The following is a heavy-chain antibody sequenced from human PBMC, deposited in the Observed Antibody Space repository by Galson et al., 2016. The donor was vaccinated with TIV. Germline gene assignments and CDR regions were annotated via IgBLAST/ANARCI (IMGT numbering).Heavy chain of an antibody. V-gene: IGHV4-59*11. J-gene: IGHJ6*03. Sequence: LSLTCTVSGGSITSHYWSWIRQPPGKGLEWIGYLFYSGSRYFNSSFKSRVTVSLDTSKNQFSLKLKSVTAADTAVYYCARRGNITIFGVPYPDYYYYMDVWGKGTTVTVSS. CDR1: GGSITSHY. D-gene: IGHD3-3*01. CDR3: ARRGNITIFGVPYPDYYYYMDV. CDR2: LFYSGSR.